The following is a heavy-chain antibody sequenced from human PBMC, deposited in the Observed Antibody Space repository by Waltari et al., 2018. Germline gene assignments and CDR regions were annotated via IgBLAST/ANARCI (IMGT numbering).Heavy chain of an antibody. CDR1: GGSFSGYS. CDR2: INHSGST. J-gene: IGHJ6*02. Sequence: QVQLQQWGAGLLKPSETLSLTCAVYGGSFSGYSWSWIRQPPGKGLEWIGEINHSGSTNYNPSLKSRVTISVDTSKNQFSLKLSSVTAADTAVYYCARTRFLEWLLQNYYYGMDVWGQGTTVTVSS. D-gene: IGHD3-3*01. V-gene: IGHV4-34*01. CDR3: ARTRFLEWLLQNYYYGMDV.